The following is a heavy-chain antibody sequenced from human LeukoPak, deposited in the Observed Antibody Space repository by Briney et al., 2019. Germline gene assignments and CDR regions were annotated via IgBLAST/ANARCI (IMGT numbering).Heavy chain of an antibody. J-gene: IGHJ5*02. V-gene: IGHV4-38-2*02. CDR2: IYHSGST. Sequence: PSETLSLTCTVSGDSISYFYWGWIRQPPGKGLEWIGSIYHSGSTYYNPSLKSRVTISVDTSKNQFSLKLSSVTAADTAVYYCARTRNWFDPWAQGTLVTVSS. CDR1: GDSISYFY. CDR3: ARTRNWFDP.